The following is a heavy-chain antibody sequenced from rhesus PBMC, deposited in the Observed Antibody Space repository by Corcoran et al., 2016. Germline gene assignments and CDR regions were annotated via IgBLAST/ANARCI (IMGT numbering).Heavy chain of an antibody. D-gene: IGHD3-28*01. CDR2: VHPDMVKE. V-gene: IGHV1S2*01. CDR3: AREGDYYNSGYSYFDY. J-gene: IGHJ4*01. Sequence: QVQLVQSGAEVKKPGSSVKVSCKASGYTFPDYYMHWVRQAPRKGMEWVHPDMVKEKYAHKFQGRVTVTKETSTSAAYMDLSSLRSEETAVYSCAREGDYYNSGYSYFDYWGQGVLVTVAS. CDR1: GYTFPDYY.